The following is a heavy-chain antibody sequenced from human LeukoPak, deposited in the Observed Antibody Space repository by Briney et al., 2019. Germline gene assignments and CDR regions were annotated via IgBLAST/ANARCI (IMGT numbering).Heavy chain of an antibody. D-gene: IGHD2-21*01. J-gene: IGHJ4*02. CDR1: GGSFSGYY. CDR2: ISGSGGST. V-gene: IGHV3-23*01. Sequence: PSETLSLTCAVYGGSFSGYYWSWVRQAPGKGLEWVSAISGSGGSTYYADSVKGRFTISRDNSKNTLYLQMNSLRADDTAVYYCHIQGYWGQGTLVTVSS. CDR3: HIQGY.